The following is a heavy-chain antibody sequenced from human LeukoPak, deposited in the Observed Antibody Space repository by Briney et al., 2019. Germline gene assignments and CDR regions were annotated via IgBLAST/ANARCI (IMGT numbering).Heavy chain of an antibody. Sequence: GGSLRLSCAASGFTFSTYGVHWVRQAPGKGLEWVAVIWHDGSSKYYADSVKGRFLLSRDNSLNTVYLQVNSLRAEDTAVYYCARDSDYGDGFDYWGQGTLVTVSS. CDR1: GFTFSTYG. CDR2: IWHDGSSK. J-gene: IGHJ4*02. V-gene: IGHV3-33*01. CDR3: ARDSDYGDGFDY. D-gene: IGHD4-17*01.